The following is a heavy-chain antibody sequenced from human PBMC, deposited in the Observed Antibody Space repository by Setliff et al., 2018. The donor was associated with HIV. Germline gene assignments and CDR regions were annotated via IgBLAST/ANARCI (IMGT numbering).Heavy chain of an antibody. CDR1: GGSFSGDY. CDR3: ARQTSYDRGYSYCFDE. J-gene: IGHJ4*01. V-gene: IGHV4-34*01. D-gene: IGHD5-18*01. CDR2: IDHSGSS. Sequence: SETLSLTCTVFGGSFSGDYCGWIRQSQGKGLEWIGEIDHSGSSTYNQFLKRRVTVSVDTSTNHLSLRLTSVTAADTAVYYCARQTSYDRGYSYCFDEWGHGTLVTVSS.